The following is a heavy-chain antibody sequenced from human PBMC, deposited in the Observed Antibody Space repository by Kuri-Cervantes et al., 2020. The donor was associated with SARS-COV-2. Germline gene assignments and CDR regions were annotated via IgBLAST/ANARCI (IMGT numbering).Heavy chain of an antibody. CDR1: GFTFSSYA. Sequence: GGSLRLSCAASGFTFSSYAISWVRQAPGQGLEWMGWISAYNGNTNYAQKLQGRVTMTTDTSTSTAYMELRSLRSDDTAVYYCARDRPSTGHDYWGQGTLVTVSS. CDR3: ARDRPSTGHDY. V-gene: IGHV1-18*01. CDR2: ISAYNGNT. J-gene: IGHJ4*02. D-gene: IGHD1-14*01.